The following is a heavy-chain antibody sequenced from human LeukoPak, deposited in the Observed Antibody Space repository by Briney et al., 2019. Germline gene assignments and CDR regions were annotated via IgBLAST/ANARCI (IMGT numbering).Heavy chain of an antibody. Sequence: SETLSLTCALYGGSFSGYYWSWIRQPPGKGLEWIGEINHSGSTNQNPPLKSRVTIPVDTSKNQFSLKRSSVTAADTAVYYCARDFIAARPFDYWGQGTLVTVSS. D-gene: IGHD6-6*01. CDR3: ARDFIAARPFDY. J-gene: IGHJ4*02. CDR2: INHSGST. CDR1: GGSFSGYY. V-gene: IGHV4-34*01.